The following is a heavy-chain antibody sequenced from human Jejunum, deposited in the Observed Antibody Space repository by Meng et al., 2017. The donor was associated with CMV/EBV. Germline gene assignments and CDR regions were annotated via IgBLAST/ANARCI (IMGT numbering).Heavy chain of an antibody. J-gene: IGHJ5*02. CDR2: IYSSGST. CDR3: ARDCCSYRSWFDP. V-gene: IGHV4-39*07. CDR1: GDSITSNTFY. Sequence: QLPPQESGPGLVKPSETLSLTCTVSGDSITSNTFYWGWIRQPPGKGLEWIGSIYSSGSTYYNPSLKSRVTISIDTSKNQFSLKLTSVTAADTAVYYCARDCCSYRSWFDPWGQGTLVTVSS. D-gene: IGHD2-2*01.